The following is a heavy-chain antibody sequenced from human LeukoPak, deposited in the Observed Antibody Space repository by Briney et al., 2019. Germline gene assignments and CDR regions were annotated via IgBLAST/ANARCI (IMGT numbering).Heavy chain of an antibody. D-gene: IGHD3-10*01. J-gene: IGHJ3*01. Sequence: PSETLSLTCTVSGGSISSTNYYWGWIRQPPGTGLEWVGSFFFPGNTFYNPSLKSRVTISVDTSKNQFSLTLSSVTAADTAVYYRARHQTGLLYYGSGSHTAAFNLWGQGTRVTVSS. V-gene: IGHV4-39*01. CDR3: ARHQTGLLYYGSGSHTAAFNL. CDR2: FFFPGNT. CDR1: GGSISSTNYY.